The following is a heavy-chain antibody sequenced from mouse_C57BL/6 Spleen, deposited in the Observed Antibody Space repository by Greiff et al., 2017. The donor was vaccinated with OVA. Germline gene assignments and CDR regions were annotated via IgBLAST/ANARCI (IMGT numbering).Heavy chain of an antibody. V-gene: IGHV2-6-1*01. CDR1: GFSLTSYG. D-gene: IGHD2-1*01. J-gene: IGHJ2*01. Sequence: VKLQESGPGLVAPSQSLSITCTVSGFSLTSYGVHWVRQPPGKGLEWLVVIWSDGSTTYNSALKSRLSISKDNSKSQVFLKMNSLQTDDTAMYYCARHNGKLHYVDYWGQGTTLTVSS. CDR2: IWSDGST. CDR3: ARHNGKLHYVDY.